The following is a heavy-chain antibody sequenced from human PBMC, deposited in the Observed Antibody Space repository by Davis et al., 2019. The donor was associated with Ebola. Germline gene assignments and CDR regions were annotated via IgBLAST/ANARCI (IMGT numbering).Heavy chain of an antibody. CDR1: GFTFSSYW. J-gene: IGHJ4*02. CDR3: ASGESYYPSHFDY. V-gene: IGHV3-7*01. CDR2: IKQDGSEK. Sequence: GESLKISCAASGFTFSSYWMSWVRQAPGKGLEWVANIKQDGSEKYYVGSVKGRFTISRDNAKNSLYLQMNSLRAEDTAVYYCASGESYYPSHFDYWGQGTLVTVSS. D-gene: IGHD3-10*01.